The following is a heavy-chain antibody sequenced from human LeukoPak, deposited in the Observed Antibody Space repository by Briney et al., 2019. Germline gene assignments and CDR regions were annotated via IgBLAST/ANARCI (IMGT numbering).Heavy chain of an antibody. CDR1: GFTFSSYA. CDR2: IYSDNT. CDR3: ARRAGAYSHPYDY. D-gene: IGHD4/OR15-4a*01. V-gene: IGHV3-53*01. Sequence: GGSLRLSCAASGFTFSSYAMSWVRQAPGKGLEWVSFIYSDNTHYSDSVKGRFTISRDNSKNTLYLQMKSLRAEDTAVYYCARRAGAYSHPYDYWGQGTVVTVSS. J-gene: IGHJ4*02.